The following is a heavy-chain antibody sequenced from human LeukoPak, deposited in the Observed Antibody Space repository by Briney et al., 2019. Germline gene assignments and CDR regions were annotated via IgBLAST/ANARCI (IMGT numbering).Heavy chain of an antibody. J-gene: IGHJ3*02. V-gene: IGHV4-59*08. D-gene: IGHD3-16*01. CDR1: GGSISSYY. Sequence: PSETLSLTCTVSGGSISSYYWSWIRQPPGKGLEWIGYIYYSGSTNYNPSLKSRVTISVDTSKNQLSLKLSSVTAADTAVYYCARRWGGGNAFDIWGQGTMVTVSS. CDR3: ARRWGGGNAFDI. CDR2: IYYSGST.